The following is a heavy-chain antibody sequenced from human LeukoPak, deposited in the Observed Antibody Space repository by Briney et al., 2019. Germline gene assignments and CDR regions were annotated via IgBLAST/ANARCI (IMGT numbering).Heavy chain of an antibody. V-gene: IGHV1-18*01. Sequence: ASVKVSCKASGYTFTSYGISWVRQAPGQGLEWMGWISAYNGNTNYAQKLQGRVTMTTDISTSTAYMELRSLRSDDTAVYYCARDLGIAARPELGYWGQGTLVTVSS. CDR1: GYTFTSYG. J-gene: IGHJ4*02. CDR2: ISAYNGNT. CDR3: ARDLGIAARPELGY. D-gene: IGHD6-6*01.